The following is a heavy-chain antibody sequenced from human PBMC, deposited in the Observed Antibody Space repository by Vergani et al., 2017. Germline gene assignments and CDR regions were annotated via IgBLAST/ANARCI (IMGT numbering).Heavy chain of an antibody. Sequence: EVQLVESGGGVVRPGGSLRLSCAASGFTFDDYGMSWVRQAPGKGLEWVSGINWNGGSTGYADSVKGRFTISRDNAKNSLYLHMNSLRAEDTALYYCARERNAYYDFWSGYYTQYYFDYWGQGTLVTVSS. CDR3: ARERNAYYDFWSGYYTQYYFDY. J-gene: IGHJ4*02. CDR2: INWNGGST. D-gene: IGHD3-3*01. V-gene: IGHV3-20*04. CDR1: GFTFDDYG.